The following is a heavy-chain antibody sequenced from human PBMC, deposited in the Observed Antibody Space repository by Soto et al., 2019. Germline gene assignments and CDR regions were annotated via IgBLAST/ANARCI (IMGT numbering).Heavy chain of an antibody. V-gene: IGHV1-2*02. CDR1: GYTFSDYY. CDR2: ISPKSGGT. J-gene: IGHJ4*02. CDR3: ARGPPTQLWFPGVY. D-gene: IGHD5-18*01. Sequence: QVQLVQSGAEVQKPGTSVKVSCKASGYTFSDYYLHWVRQAPGQGLEWMGWISPKSGGTHFAPKFEGRVTLTTDTSISTAFMEVSRLSSDDTAVYYCARGPPTQLWFPGVYWGQGTLVTVSS.